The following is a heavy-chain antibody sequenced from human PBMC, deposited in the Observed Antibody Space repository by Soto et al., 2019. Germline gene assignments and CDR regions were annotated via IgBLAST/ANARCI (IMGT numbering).Heavy chain of an antibody. J-gene: IGHJ6*02. CDR2: IYYSGST. CDR3: ARRLYYDSSGFEGGGMDV. V-gene: IGHV4-39*01. CDR1: GGSISSSSYY. Sequence: QLQLQELGPGLVKPSETLSLTCTVSGGSISSSSYYWGWIRQPPGKGLEWIGSIYYSGSTYYNPSLTSPVTISVDTSKNQFSLKLSSVTAADTAVYYCARRLYYDSSGFEGGGMDVWGQGTTVTVSS. D-gene: IGHD3-22*01.